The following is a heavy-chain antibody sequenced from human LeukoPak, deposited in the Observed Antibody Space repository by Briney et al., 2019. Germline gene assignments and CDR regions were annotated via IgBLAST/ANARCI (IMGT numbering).Heavy chain of an antibody. Sequence: SETLSLTCTVYGEAFSGSGWTWIRQPPGKGLAWVGEINHGGSTDYNPSLKSRVTISIDTSKNHFSLKLNSVAAAETAVYYCARGAYGGPVTTIKYYYYYYLDVWGKGTTVTVSS. CDR1: GEAFSGSG. CDR3: ARGAYGGPVTTIKYYYYYYLDV. CDR2: INHGGST. V-gene: IGHV4-34*01. J-gene: IGHJ6*03. D-gene: IGHD4-17*01.